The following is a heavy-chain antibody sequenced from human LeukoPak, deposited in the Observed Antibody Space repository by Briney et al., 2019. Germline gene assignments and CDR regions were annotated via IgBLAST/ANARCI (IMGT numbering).Heavy chain of an antibody. D-gene: IGHD6-13*01. Sequence: GESLKISCKGSGYSLTSYWIGWVRQMPGKGLEWMGIIYPGDSDTRYSPSFQGQVTISADKSLSTAYLQWSSLKASDTAMYYCATRRAAAGTDYFDYWGQGTLVTVSS. CDR1: GYSLTSYW. CDR2: IYPGDSDT. J-gene: IGHJ4*02. V-gene: IGHV5-51*01. CDR3: ATRRAAAGTDYFDY.